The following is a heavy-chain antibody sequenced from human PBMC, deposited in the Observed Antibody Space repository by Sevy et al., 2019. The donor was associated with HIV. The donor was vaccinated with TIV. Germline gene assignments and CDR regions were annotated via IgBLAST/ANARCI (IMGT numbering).Heavy chain of an antibody. V-gene: IGHV3-30*02. CDR1: GFNFNSHG. J-gene: IGHJ4*02. CDR3: XXXXXXXYFGSLDF. Sequence: GGSLRLSCVASGFNFNSHGMHWVRQAPGKGLEWVSVIQYDGSIKDYADSVKGRFTISRDNSKNTLYLQMDSLGAGDXXXXXXXXXXXXXYFGSLDFGGQGTLVTVSS. D-gene: IGHD3-3*01. CDR2: IQYDGSIK.